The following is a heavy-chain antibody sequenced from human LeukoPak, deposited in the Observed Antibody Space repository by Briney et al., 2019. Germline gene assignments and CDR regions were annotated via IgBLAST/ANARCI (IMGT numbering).Heavy chain of an antibody. CDR2: IYYSGST. J-gene: IGHJ4*02. V-gene: IGHV4-31*03. CDR3: ARDSSKGFGELLSL. CDR1: GGSISSGGHY. Sequence: SETLSLTCTVSGGSISSGGHYWSWIRQHPGKGLEWIGYIYYSGSTYYNPSLKSRVTISVDTSKNQFSLKLSSVTAADTAVYYCARDSSKGFGELLSLWGQGTLVTVSS. D-gene: IGHD3-10*01.